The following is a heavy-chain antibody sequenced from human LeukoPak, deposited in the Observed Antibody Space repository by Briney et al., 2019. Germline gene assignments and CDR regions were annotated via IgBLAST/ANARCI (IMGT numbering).Heavy chain of an antibody. D-gene: IGHD1-1*01. CDR3: AREQTGTITH. V-gene: IGHV4-39*07. CDR2: IYYSGST. CDR1: GASISSSTDY. J-gene: IGHJ4*02. Sequence: TPSETLSLTCTVSGASISSSTDYWGWIRQPPGKGLEWIANIYYSGSTYYNPSLKSRVTISVDTSKNQFSLKLTSVTAADTAVYYCAREQTGTITHWGQGTLVTVSS.